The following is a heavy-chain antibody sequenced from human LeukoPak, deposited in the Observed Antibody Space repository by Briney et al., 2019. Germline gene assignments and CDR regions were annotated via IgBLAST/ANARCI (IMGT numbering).Heavy chain of an antibody. V-gene: IGHV3-23*01. CDR1: GFTFSSYA. J-gene: IGHJ4*02. D-gene: IGHD3-3*01. CDR2: IGGSGGST. CDR3: AKDRVYDFWSGYYSGFDY. Sequence: GGFLRLSCAASGFTFSSYAMSWVRQAPGKGLEWVSAIGGSGGSTYYADSVKGRFTISRDNSKNTLYLQMNSLRAEDTAVYHCAKDRVYDFWSGYYSGFDYWGQGTLVTVSS.